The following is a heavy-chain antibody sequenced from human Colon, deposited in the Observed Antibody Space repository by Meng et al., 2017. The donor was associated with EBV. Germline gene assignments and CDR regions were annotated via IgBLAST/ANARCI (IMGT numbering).Heavy chain of an antibody. CDR2: IHSSGST. CDR3: ARASYGSGSPLGESWFDP. CDR1: GGSISSGGYY. Sequence: QGQRRCAGPGLVKPSQTLSLTCTVSGGSISSGGYYWSWIRQHPGKGLEWIGYIHSSGSTYYNPSLRSRLTISVDTSKNQFSLKLSSVTAADTAVYYCARASYGSGSPLGESWFDPWGQGTLVTVSS. V-gene: IGHV4-31*03. J-gene: IGHJ5*02. D-gene: IGHD3-10*01.